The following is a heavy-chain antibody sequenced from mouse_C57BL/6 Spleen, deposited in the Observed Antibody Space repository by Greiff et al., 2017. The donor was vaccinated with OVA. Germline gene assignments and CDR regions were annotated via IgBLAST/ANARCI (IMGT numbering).Heavy chain of an antibody. Sequence: EVKLQESGAELVRPGASVKLSCTASGFNIKDDYMHWVKQRPEQGLEWIGWIDPENGDTAYASKFQGKATITADTSSNTAYLQLSSLTSEDTAVYYCTLASYYGSSYDLSTRDYWGQGTTLTVSS. D-gene: IGHD1-1*01. CDR3: TLASYYGSSYDLSTRDY. CDR1: GFNIKDDY. V-gene: IGHV14-4*01. CDR2: IDPENGDT. J-gene: IGHJ2*01.